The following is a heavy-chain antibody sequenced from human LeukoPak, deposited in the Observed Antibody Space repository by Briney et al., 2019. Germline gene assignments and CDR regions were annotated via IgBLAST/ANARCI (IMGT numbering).Heavy chain of an antibody. CDR1: GFTFSNFA. V-gene: IGHV3-30*04. CDR2: ISYDGSNK. CDR3: AELGITMIGGV. D-gene: IGHD3-10*02. Sequence: GGSLRLSCAASGFTFSNFAMHWVRQAPGKGLEWVAIISYDGSNKYYADSVKGRFTISRDNAKNSLYLQMNSLRAEDTAVYYCAELGITMIGGVWGKGTTVTISS. J-gene: IGHJ6*04.